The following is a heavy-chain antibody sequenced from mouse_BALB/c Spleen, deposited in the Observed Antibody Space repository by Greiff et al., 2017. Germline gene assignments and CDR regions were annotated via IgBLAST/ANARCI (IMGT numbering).Heavy chain of an antibody. CDR2: IYPGNSDT. CDR3: TLYDGYPYWYFDV. J-gene: IGHJ1*01. V-gene: IGHV1-5*01. Sequence: LEWIGAIYPGNSDTSYNQKFKGKAKLTAVTSTSTAYMELSSLTNEDSAVYYCTLYDGYPYWYFDVWGAGTTVTVSS. D-gene: IGHD2-3*01.